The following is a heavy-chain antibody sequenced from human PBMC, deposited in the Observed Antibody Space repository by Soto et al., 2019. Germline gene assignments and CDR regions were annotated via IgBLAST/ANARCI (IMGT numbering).Heavy chain of an antibody. CDR2: ISHDGINR. D-gene: IGHD2-2*01. J-gene: IGHJ4*01. CDR1: GFTFSSYA. CDR3: RRGTSTSCHLGSDY. V-gene: IGHV3-30-3*01. Sequence: PGVCRRRSCAASGFTFSSYAMNWVRQATGKGLEWVALISHDGINRYYADSVRGRFTISRDSSRNTLYLHMNSLSSADTSVYYSRRGTSTSCHLGSDYLDQGTLVDVSS.